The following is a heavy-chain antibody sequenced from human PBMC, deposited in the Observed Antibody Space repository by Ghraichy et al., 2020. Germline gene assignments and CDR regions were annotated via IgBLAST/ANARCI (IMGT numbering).Heavy chain of an antibody. J-gene: IGHJ6*02. Sequence: SETLSLTCTVSGGSISSYYWSWIRQPPGKGLEWIGYIYYSGSTNYNPSLKSRVTISVDTSKNQFSLKLSSLTAADTAVYYCARHANPHYCSSTSCYFGYSYANYYGMDVWGQGTTVTVSS. D-gene: IGHD2-2*01. V-gene: IGHV4-59*08. CDR1: GGSISSYY. CDR2: IYYSGST. CDR3: ARHANPHYCSSTSCYFGYSYANYYGMDV.